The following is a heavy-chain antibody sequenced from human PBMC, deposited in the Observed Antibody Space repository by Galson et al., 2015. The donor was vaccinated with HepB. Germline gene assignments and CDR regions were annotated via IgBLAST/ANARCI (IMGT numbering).Heavy chain of an antibody. CDR1: GFTFSTYS. Sequence: SLRLSCAASGFTFSTYSMNWVRQAPGKGLEWVSYISSTSSTIYYADSVKGRFTISRDNDKNSLYLQMNSLRAEDTAVYYCATKLERYGSPLDYWGQGTLVTVSS. CDR2: ISSTSSTI. J-gene: IGHJ4*02. D-gene: IGHD1-1*01. CDR3: ATKLERYGSPLDY. V-gene: IGHV3-48*01.